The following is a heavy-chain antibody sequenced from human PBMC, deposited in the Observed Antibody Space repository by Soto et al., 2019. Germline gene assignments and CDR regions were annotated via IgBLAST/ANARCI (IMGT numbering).Heavy chain of an antibody. CDR2: IIPIFGTA. Sequence: SVKVSCKAAGGTFSSYAISWVRQAPGQGLEWMGGIIPIFGTANYAQKFQGRVTITADESTSTAYMELSSLRSEDTAVYYCARDIWCSSTSCYAFDIWGQGTMVTVSS. D-gene: IGHD2-2*01. CDR1: GGTFSSYA. V-gene: IGHV1-69*13. J-gene: IGHJ3*02. CDR3: ARDIWCSSTSCYAFDI.